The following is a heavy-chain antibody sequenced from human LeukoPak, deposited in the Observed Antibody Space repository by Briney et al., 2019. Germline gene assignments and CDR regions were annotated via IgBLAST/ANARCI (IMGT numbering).Heavy chain of an antibody. J-gene: IGHJ4*02. V-gene: IGHV1-2*06. CDR1: GYTFTGYY. Sequence: GASVKVSCKASGYTFTGYYMHWVRQAPGQGLEWMGRINPNSGGTNYAQKFQGRVTMTRDTSISTAYTELSRLRSDDMAVYYCARGVYYDSSGYHGYWGQGTLVTVSS. CDR2: INPNSGGT. CDR3: ARGVYYDSSGYHGY. D-gene: IGHD3-22*01.